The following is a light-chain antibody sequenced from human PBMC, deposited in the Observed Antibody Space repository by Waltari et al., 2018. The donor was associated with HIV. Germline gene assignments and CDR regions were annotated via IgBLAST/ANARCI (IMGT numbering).Light chain of an antibody. Sequence: DIQLTQSPSFLSASVGDRVPIPCRTGQDISNNLAWYQQKPGKAPKLLIYAASTLQSGVPSRFSGSGSGTEFTLTIGSLQPEDFATYYCQQLDSYTQITFGGGTKVEVK. CDR2: AAS. CDR3: QQLDSYTQIT. CDR1: QDISNN. J-gene: IGKJ4*01. V-gene: IGKV1-9*01.